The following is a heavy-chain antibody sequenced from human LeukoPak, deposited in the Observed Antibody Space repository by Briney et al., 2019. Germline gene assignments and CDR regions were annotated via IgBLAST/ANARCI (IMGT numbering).Heavy chain of an antibody. CDR2: INPSGGST. J-gene: IGHJ5*02. V-gene: IGHV1-46*01. D-gene: IGHD5-18*01. CDR1: GYTFTSYY. Sequence: ASVKVSCKASGYTFTSYYMHWVRQAPGQGLEWIGIINPSGGSTSCAQKFQGRVTMTRDTSTSTVYMELSSLRSEDTAVYYCARGGVGYSYGDNWFDPWGQGTLVTVSS. CDR3: ARGGVGYSYGDNWFDP.